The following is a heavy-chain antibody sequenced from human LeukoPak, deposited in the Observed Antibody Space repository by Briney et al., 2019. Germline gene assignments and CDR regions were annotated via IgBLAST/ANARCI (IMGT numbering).Heavy chain of an antibody. D-gene: IGHD3-3*01. Sequence: SETLSLTCTVSGGSISSYYWSWIRQPPGKGLEWIGYIYYSGSTNYNPPLKSRVTISVDTSKNQFSLKLSSVTAADTAVYYCARGIADFWSGYYRFDPWGQGTLVTVSS. CDR3: ARGIADFWSGYYRFDP. J-gene: IGHJ5*02. CDR1: GGSISSYY. CDR2: IYYSGST. V-gene: IGHV4-59*01.